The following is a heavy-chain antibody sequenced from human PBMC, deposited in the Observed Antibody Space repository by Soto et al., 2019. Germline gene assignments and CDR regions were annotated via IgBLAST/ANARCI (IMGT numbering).Heavy chain of an antibody. J-gene: IGHJ6*03. CDR1: SYS. Sequence: SYSMNWVRQAPGKGLEWVSYISSSSSTIYYADSVKGRFTISRDNAKNSLYLQMNSLRAEDTAVYYCARLVAVRGESIPYIYFYSMDVWGTGPTLPVSS. V-gene: IGHV3-48*01. CDR3: ARLVAVRGESIPYIYFYSMDV. D-gene: IGHD3-10*01. CDR2: ISSSSSTI.